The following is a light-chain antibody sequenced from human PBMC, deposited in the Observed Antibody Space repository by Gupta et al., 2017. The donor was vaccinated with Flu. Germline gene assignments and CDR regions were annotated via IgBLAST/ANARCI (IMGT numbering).Light chain of an antibody. J-gene: IGLJ3*02. Sequence: QSVLTQPPSVSAAPGQKVTIPCSGSSSNIGNNYVSWYQQPPGTAPKLLIYDNNKRPSGIPDRFSGSKSGTSPTLGITGLQTGDEADYYCGTWDSSLSAPGVFGGGTKLTV. CDR1: SSNIGNNY. CDR2: DNN. V-gene: IGLV1-51*01. CDR3: GTWDSSLSAPGV.